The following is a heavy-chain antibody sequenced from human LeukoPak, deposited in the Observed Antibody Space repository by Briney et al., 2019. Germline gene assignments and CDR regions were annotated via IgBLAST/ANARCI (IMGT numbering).Heavy chain of an antibody. D-gene: IGHD1-1*01. CDR1: GYTFTSYA. Sequence: ASVKVSCKASGYTFTSYAISWVRQAPGQGLEWMGGIIPIFGTANYAQKFQGRVTMTTDTSTSTAYMELRSLRSDDTAVYYCARMRERRWFDPWGQGTLVTVSS. CDR2: IIPIFGTA. V-gene: IGHV1-69*05. CDR3: ARMRERRWFDP. J-gene: IGHJ5*02.